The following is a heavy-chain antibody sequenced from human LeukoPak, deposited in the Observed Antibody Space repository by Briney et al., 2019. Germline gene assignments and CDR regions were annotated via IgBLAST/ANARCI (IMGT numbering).Heavy chain of an antibody. Sequence: GGSLRLSCAASGFTFSSFGMHWVRQAPGQGLEWVAFIRYDGTNKYYADSVKGRFTISRDNAKNSLDLQMNSLRAEDTAVYYCARDLYGGNSFDYWGQGTLVTVSS. J-gene: IGHJ4*02. CDR1: GFTFSSFG. CDR3: ARDLYGGNSFDY. V-gene: IGHV3-30*02. D-gene: IGHD4-23*01. CDR2: IRYDGTNK.